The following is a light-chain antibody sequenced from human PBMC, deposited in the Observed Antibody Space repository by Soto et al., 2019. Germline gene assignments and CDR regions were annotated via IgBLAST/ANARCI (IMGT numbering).Light chain of an antibody. CDR1: NIETKN. CDR2: DNS. J-gene: IGLJ2*01. Sequence: SYELTQPPSVSVAPGQAASITCGGDNIETKNVHWYQLKAGQAPVLVVYDNSDRPSGIPERFSGSNSGNTATLTIRRVEAGDEADYYCQVWDGRDDHVVFGGGTKVTVL. CDR3: QVWDGRDDHVV. V-gene: IGLV3-21*02.